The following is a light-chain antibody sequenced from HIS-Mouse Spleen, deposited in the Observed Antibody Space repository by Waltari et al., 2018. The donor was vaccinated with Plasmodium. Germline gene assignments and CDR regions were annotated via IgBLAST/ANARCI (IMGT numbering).Light chain of an antibody. Sequence: EIVMTQSPATLSVSPGERATLSCRASQSVSSNLAWYQQKPGQAPRLRIYGASTRATGIPARFSGSGSGTEFTLTISSMQSEYFAVYYCQQYNNWPYTFGQGTKLEIK. V-gene: IGKV3-15*01. CDR1: QSVSSN. J-gene: IGKJ2*01. CDR2: GAS. CDR3: QQYNNWPYT.